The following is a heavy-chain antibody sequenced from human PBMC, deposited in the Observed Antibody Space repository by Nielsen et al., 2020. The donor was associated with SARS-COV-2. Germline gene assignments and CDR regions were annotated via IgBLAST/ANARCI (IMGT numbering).Heavy chain of an antibody. D-gene: IGHD3-3*01. Sequence: GGSLRLSCAASGFTFSSYGMHWVRQAPGKGLEWVAVISYDGSNKYYADSVKGRFTISRDNSKNTLYLQMNSLRAEDTAVYYCARDLLRFSTNWFDPWGQGTLVTVSS. J-gene: IGHJ5*02. V-gene: IGHV3-30*03. CDR1: GFTFSSYG. CDR3: ARDLLRFSTNWFDP. CDR2: ISYDGSNK.